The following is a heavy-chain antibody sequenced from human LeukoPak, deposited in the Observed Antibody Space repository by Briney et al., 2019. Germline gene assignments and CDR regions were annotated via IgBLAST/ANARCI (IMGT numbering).Heavy chain of an antibody. Sequence: GGSLRLSCAASGFTFSSYWMSWVRQAPGKGLEWVANIKQDGSEKYYVDSVKGRFTISRDNAKSSLYLQMNSLKAEDTAVYYCARDRPENYYDSPEPLDYWGQGTLVTVSS. CDR3: ARDRPENYYDSPEPLDY. J-gene: IGHJ4*02. V-gene: IGHV3-7*01. CDR1: GFTFSSYW. D-gene: IGHD3-22*01. CDR2: IKQDGSEK.